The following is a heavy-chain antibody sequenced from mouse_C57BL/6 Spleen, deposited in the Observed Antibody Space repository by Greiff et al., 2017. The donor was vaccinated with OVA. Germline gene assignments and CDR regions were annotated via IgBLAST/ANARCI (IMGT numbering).Heavy chain of an antibody. CDR2: IDPEDGET. Sequence: EVKLVESGAELVKPGASVKLSCTASGFNIKDYCMHWVKQRTEQGLEWIGRIDPEDGETKYAPKFQGKATITADTSSNTAYLQLSSLTSEDTAVYYCAMNYGSRSYWYFDVWGTGTTVTVSS. V-gene: IGHV14-2*01. CDR3: AMNYGSRSYWYFDV. D-gene: IGHD1-1*01. CDR1: GFNIKDYC. J-gene: IGHJ1*03.